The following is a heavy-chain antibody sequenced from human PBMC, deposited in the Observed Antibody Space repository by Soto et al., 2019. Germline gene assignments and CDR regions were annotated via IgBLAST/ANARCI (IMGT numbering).Heavy chain of an antibody. D-gene: IGHD3-3*01. V-gene: IGHV3-23*04. CDR2: ISGSDGST. CDR3: AKLPPHDFWSGYPYFDY. J-gene: IGHJ4*02. Sequence: DVQLVASGGGLVQPGGSLRLSCAASGFTFSSYAMSWVRQAPGKGLEWVSAISGSDGSTYYADSVKGRFTVSRDNSKNTLYLQMNSLRAEDTAVYYCAKLPPHDFWSGYPYFDYWGQGTLVTVSP. CDR1: GFTFSSYA.